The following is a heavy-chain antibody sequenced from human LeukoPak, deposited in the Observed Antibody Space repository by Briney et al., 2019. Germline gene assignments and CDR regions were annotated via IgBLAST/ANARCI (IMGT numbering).Heavy chain of an antibody. Sequence: ASVKVSCKASGFTFTRYGISWVRQAPGQGHEWKGWISAYNGDTKYVQKFLGRVTMTTDTSTSTAYMELRSLTADDTAVYYCARDFSNTSGSKVVIDYWGQGTLVTVSS. CDR1: GFTFTRYG. V-gene: IGHV1-18*01. CDR3: ARDFSNTSGSKVVIDY. CDR2: ISAYNGDT. D-gene: IGHD3-22*01. J-gene: IGHJ4*02.